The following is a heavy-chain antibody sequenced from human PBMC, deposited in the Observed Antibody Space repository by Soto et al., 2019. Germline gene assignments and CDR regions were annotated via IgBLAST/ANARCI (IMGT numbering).Heavy chain of an antibody. Sequence: LRLSCTASGFTFGDYAMSWFRQAPGKGLEWVGFIRSKAYGGTTEYAASVKGRFTISRDDSKSIAYLQMNSLKTEDTAVYYCTRVLSRLRFLEWLPQAFDYWGQGTLVTVSS. V-gene: IGHV3-49*03. CDR3: TRVLSRLRFLEWLPQAFDY. CDR1: GFTFGDYA. J-gene: IGHJ4*02. D-gene: IGHD3-3*01. CDR2: IRSKAYGGTT.